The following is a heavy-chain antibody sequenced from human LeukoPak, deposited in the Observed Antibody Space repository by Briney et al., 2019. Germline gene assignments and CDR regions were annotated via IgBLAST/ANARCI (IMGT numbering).Heavy chain of an antibody. J-gene: IGHJ4*02. V-gene: IGHV3-23*01. CDR2: ISGGGGSA. Sequence: PGGSPRLSCVASGFSFSSFAMSWVRQAPGKGLEWVAGISGGGGSAYCADSVKGRVTISRDNSKNTLSLQMNSLRAEDTAVYYCAKGIGLRGYCSGGSCYPADFWGQGTLVTVSS. D-gene: IGHD2-15*01. CDR1: GFSFSSFA. CDR3: AKGIGLRGYCSGGSCYPADF.